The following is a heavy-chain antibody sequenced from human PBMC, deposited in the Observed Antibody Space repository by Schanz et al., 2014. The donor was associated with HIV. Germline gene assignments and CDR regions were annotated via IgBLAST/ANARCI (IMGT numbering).Heavy chain of an antibody. CDR2: IIPVFGTA. Sequence: QEQLVQSGAAVRKPGSSVTVSCKTSGGTFNNYALNWVRQAPGQGLEWMGGIIPVFGTANYAQKFQGRVTINADQSTTTVYMYLSSLRSDDTAVYYCARDLSLASSTPTLAFDIWGQGTMVTVSS. CDR1: GGTFNNYA. J-gene: IGHJ3*02. D-gene: IGHD2-2*01. V-gene: IGHV1-69*01. CDR3: ARDLSLASSTPTLAFDI.